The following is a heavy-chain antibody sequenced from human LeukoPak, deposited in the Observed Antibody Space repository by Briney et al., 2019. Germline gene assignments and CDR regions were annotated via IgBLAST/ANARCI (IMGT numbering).Heavy chain of an antibody. CDR1: GYSFTSYW. CDR3: ARRVEWLRLQYYFDY. V-gene: IGHV5-51*01. CDR2: IYPGDSDT. Sequence: GKSLKISCKGSGYSFTSYWIGWVRQMPGKGLEWMGIIYPGDSDTRYSPSFQGQVTISADKSISTAYLQWSSLKASDTAMYYCARRVEWLRLQYYFDYWGQGTLVTVSS. J-gene: IGHJ4*02. D-gene: IGHD5-12*01.